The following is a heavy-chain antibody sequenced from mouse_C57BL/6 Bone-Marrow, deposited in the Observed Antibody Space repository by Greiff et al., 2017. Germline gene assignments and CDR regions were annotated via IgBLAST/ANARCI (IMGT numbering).Heavy chain of an antibody. D-gene: IGHD2-5*01. CDR1: GYSFTDYN. V-gene: IGHV1-39*01. CDR3: ATYYSNCYYAMDY. J-gene: IGHJ4*01. Sequence: EVQLQQSGPELVKPGASVKISCKASGYSFTDYNMNWVKQSNGKSLEWIGVLNPNYGTTSYNQKFKGKATLTVDQSSSTAYMQLNSLTSEDSAVYYCATYYSNCYYAMDYWGQGTSVTVSS. CDR2: LNPNYGTT.